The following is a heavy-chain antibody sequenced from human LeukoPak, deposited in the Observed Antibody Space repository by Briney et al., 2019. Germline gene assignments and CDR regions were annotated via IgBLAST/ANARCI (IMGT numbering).Heavy chain of an antibody. CDR1: GYTFTSCG. CDR2: ISAYNGNT. CDR3: ARISPYYYDSSGYYEDY. D-gene: IGHD3-22*01. Sequence: GASVKVSCKASGYTFTSCGISWVRQAPGQGLEWMGWISAYNGNTNYAQKLQGRVTMTTDTSTSTAYMELRSLRSDDTAVYYCARISPYYYDSSGYYEDYWGQGTLVTVSS. V-gene: IGHV1-18*01. J-gene: IGHJ4*02.